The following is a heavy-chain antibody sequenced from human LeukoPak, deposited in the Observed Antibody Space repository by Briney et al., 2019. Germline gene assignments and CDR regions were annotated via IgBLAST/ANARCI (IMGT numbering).Heavy chain of an antibody. CDR1: GGSISSYY. V-gene: IGHV4-59*01. Sequence: KPSETLSLTCTVSGGSISSYYWSWIRQPPGKGLEWIGYIYYSGSTNYNPSLKSRVTISVDTSKNQFSLKLSSVTAADTAVYYCARSVYCTNGVCYTFDYWGRGTLVTVSS. CDR3: ARSVYCTNGVCYTFDY. J-gene: IGHJ4*02. D-gene: IGHD2-8*01. CDR2: IYYSGST.